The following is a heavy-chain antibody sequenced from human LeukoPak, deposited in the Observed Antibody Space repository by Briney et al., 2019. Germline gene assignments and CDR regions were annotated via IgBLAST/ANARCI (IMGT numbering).Heavy chain of an antibody. CDR2: INPNSGGT. J-gene: IGHJ3*02. CDR1: GYTFTGYY. CDR3: ARDSPFFYDSSGYYYLDAFDI. Sequence: ASVKVSCKASGYTFTGYYMRWVRQAPGQGLEWMGWINPNSGGTNYAQKFQGRVTMTRDTSISTAYMELSRLRSDDTAVYYCARDSPFFYDSSGYYYLDAFDIWGQGTMVTVSS. D-gene: IGHD3-22*01. V-gene: IGHV1-2*02.